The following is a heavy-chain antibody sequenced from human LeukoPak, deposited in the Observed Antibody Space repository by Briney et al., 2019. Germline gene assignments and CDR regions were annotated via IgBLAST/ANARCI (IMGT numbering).Heavy chain of an antibody. J-gene: IGHJ1*01. CDR3: AKDDAWGRYKD. Sequence: GGSLRLSCAASGFTFSSYGMHWVRQAPGKGLEWVSVIYSGGSTYYTDSVKGRFTISRDNSKNTVSLQMNSLRGDDTAVYYCAKDDAWGRYKDWGQGTLVTVSS. CDR1: GFTFSSYG. V-gene: IGHV3-NL1*01. CDR2: IYSGGST. D-gene: IGHD3-16*01.